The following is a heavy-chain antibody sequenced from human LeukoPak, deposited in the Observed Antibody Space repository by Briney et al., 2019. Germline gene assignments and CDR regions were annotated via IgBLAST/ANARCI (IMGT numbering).Heavy chain of an antibody. CDR1: GGSISSYY. D-gene: IGHD3-9*01. CDR2: IYYSGST. Sequence: SETLSLTCTVSGGSISSYYWSWIRQPPGKGLEWIGYIYYSGSTNYNPSLKGRVTISVDTSKNQFSLKLSSVTAADTAVYYCARHMGYDILTGYNKKDAFDIWGQGTMVTVSS. J-gene: IGHJ3*02. CDR3: ARHMGYDILTGYNKKDAFDI. V-gene: IGHV4-59*08.